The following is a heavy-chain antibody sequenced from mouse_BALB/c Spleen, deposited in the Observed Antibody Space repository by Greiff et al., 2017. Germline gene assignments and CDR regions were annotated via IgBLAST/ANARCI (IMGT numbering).Heavy chain of an antibody. V-gene: IGHV5-6*02. CDR1: GFTFSSYG. J-gene: IGHJ2*01. CDR3: ARRGYYDYVFDY. CDR2: ISSGGSYT. D-gene: IGHD2-4*01. Sequence: EVKLVESGGDLVKPGGSLKLSCAASGFTFSSYGMSWVRQTPDKRLEWVATISSGGSYTYYPDSVKGRFTISRDNAKNTLYLQMSSLKSEDTAMYYCARRGYYDYVFDYWGQGTTLTVSS.